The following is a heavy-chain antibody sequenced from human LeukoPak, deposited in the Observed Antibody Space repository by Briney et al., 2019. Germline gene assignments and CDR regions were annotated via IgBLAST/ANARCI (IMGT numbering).Heavy chain of an antibody. Sequence: ASVTVSCKVSGYTLTELSMHWVRQAPGKGLEWMGGFDPEDGETIYAQKFQGRVTMTEDTSTDTAYMELSSLRVDDTAVYYCARGAVAGRFSLRPTGAYYMDVWGKGTTVTVSS. V-gene: IGHV1-24*01. CDR2: FDPEDGET. D-gene: IGHD6-13*01. CDR1: GYTLTELS. J-gene: IGHJ6*03. CDR3: ARGAVAGRFSLRPTGAYYMDV.